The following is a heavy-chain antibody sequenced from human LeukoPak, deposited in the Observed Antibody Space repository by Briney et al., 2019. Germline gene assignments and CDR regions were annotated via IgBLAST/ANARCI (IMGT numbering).Heavy chain of an antibody. D-gene: IGHD1-14*01. CDR1: GFTFSSYE. V-gene: IGHV3-48*03. CDR2: ISSSGSTI. Sequence: AGSLRLSCAASGFTFSSYEMNWVRQAPGKGLEGVSYISSSGSTIYYADSVKGRFTISRDNAKNSLYLQMNSLRAEDTAVYYCARDPRKRWYFDLWGRGTLVIVSS. J-gene: IGHJ2*01. CDR3: ARDPRKRWYFDL.